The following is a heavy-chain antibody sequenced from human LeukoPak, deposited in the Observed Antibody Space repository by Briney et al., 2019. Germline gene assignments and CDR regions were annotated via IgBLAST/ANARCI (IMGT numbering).Heavy chain of an antibody. CDR3: ARDALGGFDY. CDR2: ITSSTNTI. J-gene: IGHJ4*02. CDR1: GFTFSSYS. Sequence: PGGSLRLSCAASGFTFSSYSMNWVRQAPGKGLEWVSYITSSTNTIYYADSVKGRFTISRDNAKNSLYLQMNSLRDEDTAVYYCARDALGGFDYWGQGTLVTVSS. D-gene: IGHD3-10*01. V-gene: IGHV3-48*02.